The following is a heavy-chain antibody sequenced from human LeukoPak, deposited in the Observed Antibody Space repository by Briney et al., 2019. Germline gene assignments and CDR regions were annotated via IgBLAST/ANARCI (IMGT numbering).Heavy chain of an antibody. D-gene: IGHD2-2*01. CDR2: IVVGSGNT. V-gene: IGHV1-58*01. Sequence: GTSVKVSCKASGFTFTSSAVQWVRQARGQRLGWIGWIVVGSGNTNYAQKFQERVTITRDMSTSTAYMELSSLRSEDTAVYYCAAVGYCSSTSCYGFDYWGQGTLVTVSS. J-gene: IGHJ4*02. CDR1: GFTFTSSA. CDR3: AAVGYCSSTSCYGFDY.